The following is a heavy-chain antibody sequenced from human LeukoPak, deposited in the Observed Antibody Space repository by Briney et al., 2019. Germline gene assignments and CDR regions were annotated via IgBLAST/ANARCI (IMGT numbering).Heavy chain of an antibody. CDR2: IFHSGST. J-gene: IGHJ4*02. CDR1: GASITSGGYY. D-gene: IGHD3-3*01. V-gene: IGHV4-30-2*01. CDR3: ARGTPYFGVILGVYFDY. Sequence: SETLSLTCTVSGASITSGGYYWSWVRQPPWKGLEWIGNIFHSGSTYYNPSLKSRVTISVDRSKNQFSLKLTSVTAADTAVYYCARGTPYFGVILGVYFDYWGQGTLVTVSS.